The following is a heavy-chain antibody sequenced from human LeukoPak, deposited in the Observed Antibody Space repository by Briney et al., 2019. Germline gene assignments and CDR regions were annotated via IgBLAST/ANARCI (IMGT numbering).Heavy chain of an antibody. J-gene: IGHJ4*02. CDR1: GGSISSYY. CDR2: IYHTGST. V-gene: IGHV4-59*01. CDR3: ARRGRNSSGWQDYL. D-gene: IGHD6-25*01. Sequence: PSETLSLTCTVSGGSISSYYWSWIRQPPGKGLEWNANIYHTGSTNYNPSLSSRVTISIDTAKNQFSLKLTSVTAADTAVYYCARRGRNSSGWQDYLWGQGTLVTVSS.